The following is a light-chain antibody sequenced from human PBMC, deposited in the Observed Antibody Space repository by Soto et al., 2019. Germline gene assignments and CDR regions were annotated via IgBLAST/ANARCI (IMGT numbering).Light chain of an antibody. V-gene: IGLV2-14*01. J-gene: IGLJ1*01. Sequence: QSALTQPASVSGSPGQSITISCTGISSDVADYKSVSWYQQHPGKAPKLMIYDVNNRPSGVSNRFSGSKSGNTAPLTISGLQAEDEADYCCSSYTVRTTLDVFGTGTKLTVL. CDR3: SSYTVRTTLDV. CDR2: DVN. CDR1: SSDVADYKS.